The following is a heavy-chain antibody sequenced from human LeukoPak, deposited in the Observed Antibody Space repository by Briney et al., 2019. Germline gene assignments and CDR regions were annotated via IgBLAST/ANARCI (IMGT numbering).Heavy chain of an antibody. Sequence: GGSMRLSCAASGFSFSSYALTWVRQAPGKGLEWVSSITGNGRGTSYGDSVRGPFTVSRDNSKNTLYQQMNSLRAEDTALCDCGMDPNGDYVGASDFWGQGTSVTVSS. V-gene: IGHV3-23*01. CDR2: ITGNGRGT. J-gene: IGHJ3*01. D-gene: IGHD4-17*01. CDR3: GMDPNGDYVGASDF. CDR1: GFSFSSYA.